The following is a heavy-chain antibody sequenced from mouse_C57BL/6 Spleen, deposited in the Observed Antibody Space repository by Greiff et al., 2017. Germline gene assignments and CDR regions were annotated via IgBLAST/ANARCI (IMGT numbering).Heavy chain of an antibody. CDR1: GYTFTSYW. CDR3: ARGLLHWYFDV. V-gene: IGHV1-50*01. D-gene: IGHD2-3*01. J-gene: IGHJ1*03. Sequence: QVQLQQSGAELVKPGASVKLSCKASGYTFTSYWMQWVKQRPGQGLEWIGEIDPSDSYTNYNQKFKGKATLTVDTSSSTAYMQLSSLTSEDSAVYYCARGLLHWYFDVWGTGTTVTVSS. CDR2: IDPSDSYT.